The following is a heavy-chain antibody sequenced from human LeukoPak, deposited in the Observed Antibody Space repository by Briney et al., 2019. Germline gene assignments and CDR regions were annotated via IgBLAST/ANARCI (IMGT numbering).Heavy chain of an antibody. CDR1: GGSISSGGYY. V-gene: IGHV4-31*03. CDR3: AVYDSSGFDY. Sequence: TLSLTCTVSGGSISSGGYYWSWIRQHPGKGLEWIGYIYYSGSTYYNPSLKSRVTISVDTSKNQFSLKLSSVTAADTAVYYCAVYDSSGFDYWGQGTLVTVSS. J-gene: IGHJ4*02. D-gene: IGHD3-22*01. CDR2: IYYSGST.